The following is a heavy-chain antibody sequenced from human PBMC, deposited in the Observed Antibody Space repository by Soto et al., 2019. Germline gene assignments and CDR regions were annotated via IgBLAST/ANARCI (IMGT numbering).Heavy chain of an antibody. Sequence: EVQLVESGGGLVKPGGSLRLSCAASGFTFSSYSMNWVRQAPGKGLEWVSSISSSSSYIYYADSVKGRFTISRDNAKNSLYLQMNSLRAEDTAVYYCARDERTFGGVIVYFDYWGQGTLVTVSS. J-gene: IGHJ4*02. V-gene: IGHV3-21*01. CDR2: ISSSSSYI. D-gene: IGHD3-16*02. CDR3: ARDERTFGGVIVYFDY. CDR1: GFTFSSYS.